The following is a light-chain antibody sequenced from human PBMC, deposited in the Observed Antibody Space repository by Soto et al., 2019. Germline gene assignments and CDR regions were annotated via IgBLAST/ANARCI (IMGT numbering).Light chain of an antibody. J-gene: IGLJ1*01. CDR3: QAWASSTGV. CDR1: KLGDKY. CDR2: QNN. V-gene: IGLV3-1*01. Sequence: SHELTQPPSVSVSPGQTASITCSGDKLGDKYACWYQQKPGQSPVLVIYQNNKRPSGIPERFSGSNSGNTATLTISGTQAMDEADYYCQAWASSTGVFGTGTKLTVL.